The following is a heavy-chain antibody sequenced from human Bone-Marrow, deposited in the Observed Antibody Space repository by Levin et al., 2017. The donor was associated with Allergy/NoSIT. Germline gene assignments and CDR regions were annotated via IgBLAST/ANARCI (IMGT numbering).Heavy chain of an antibody. CDR3: VKDKIVVVPAAIVGDYYYMDV. CDR2: ISSNGGST. J-gene: IGHJ6*03. D-gene: IGHD2-2*01. V-gene: IGHV3-64D*06. CDR1: GFTFSSYA. Sequence: GGSLRLSCSASGFTFSSYAMHWVRQAPGKGLEYVSAISSNGGSTYYADSVKGRFTISRDNSKNTLYLQMSSLRAEDTAVYYCVKDKIVVVPAAIVGDYYYMDVWGKGTTVTVSS.